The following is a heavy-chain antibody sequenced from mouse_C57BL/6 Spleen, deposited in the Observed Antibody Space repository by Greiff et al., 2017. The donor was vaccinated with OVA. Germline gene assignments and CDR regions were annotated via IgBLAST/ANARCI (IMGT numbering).Heavy chain of an antibody. CDR1: GYTFTSYW. D-gene: IGHD2-12*01. J-gene: IGHJ1*03. CDR2: IDPSSGYT. CDR3: TRDYTSWDFDD. V-gene: IGHV1-7*01. Sequence: QVQLQQSGAELVKPGASVTLSCKASGYTFTSYWMHWVKQRPGQGLEWIGYIDPSSGYTKYNQKFKGKATLTADKSSSTAYMQLSSLTSEDSAVYYCTRDYTSWDFDDWGTGTTVTVSS.